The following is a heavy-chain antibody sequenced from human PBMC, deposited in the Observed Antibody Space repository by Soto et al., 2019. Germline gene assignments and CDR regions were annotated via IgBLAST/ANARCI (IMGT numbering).Heavy chain of an antibody. CDR3: ARGNHRWLQLWYFDL. D-gene: IGHD5-12*01. Sequence: QVQLVQSGAEVKKPGSSVTVSCKASGGTFSSYTINWVRQAPGQGLEWMGGIIPIFGTANYAQKFQGRVTITADESTSTAYMELSSLGSEDTAVYYCARGNHRWLQLWYFDLWGRGTLVTVSS. V-gene: IGHV1-69*12. CDR2: IIPIFGTA. CDR1: GGTFSSYT. J-gene: IGHJ2*01.